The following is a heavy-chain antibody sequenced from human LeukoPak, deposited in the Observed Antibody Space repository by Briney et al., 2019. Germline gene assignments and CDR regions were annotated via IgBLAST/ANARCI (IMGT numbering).Heavy chain of an antibody. CDR1: GYTFTSYG. D-gene: IGHD1-26*01. CDR2: ISAYNGNT. CDR3: ARGGADKWELITALSY. Sequence: GASVKVSCKASGYTFTSYGISWVRQAPGQGREWMGWISAYNGNTNYAQKLQGRVTMTTDTSTSTAYMELRSLRSDDTAVYYCARGGADKWELITALSYWGQGTLVTVSS. J-gene: IGHJ4*02. V-gene: IGHV1-18*01.